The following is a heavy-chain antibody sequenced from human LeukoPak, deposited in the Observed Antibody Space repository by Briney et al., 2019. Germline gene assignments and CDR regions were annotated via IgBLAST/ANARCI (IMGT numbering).Heavy chain of an antibody. CDR2: IYHSGST. D-gene: IGHD3-3*01. V-gene: IGHV4-38-2*01. J-gene: IGHJ5*02. CDR1: GYSISSGYY. Sequence: SETLSLTXAVSGYSISSGYYWGWIRQPPGKGLEWIGSIYHSGSTYYNPSLKSRVTISVDTSKNQFSLKLSSVTAADTAVYYCARVYYGFWSGYYTGGWFDPWGQGTLVTVSS. CDR3: ARVYYGFWSGYYTGGWFDP.